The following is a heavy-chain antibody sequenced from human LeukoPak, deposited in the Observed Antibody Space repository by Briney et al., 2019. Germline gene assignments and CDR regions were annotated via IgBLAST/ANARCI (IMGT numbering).Heavy chain of an antibody. V-gene: IGHV3-23*01. CDR2: ISGSGGRT. CDR3: AKGGIAVSSSYFDY. CDR1: GFTFSSYG. J-gene: IGHJ4*02. D-gene: IGHD6-19*01. Sequence: PGGTLRLSCAASGFTFSSYGMSWVRQAPGKGLEWVSTISGSGGRTYYAGSVKGRFTISRDNSKNTLYLQMNSLRAEDTAVYYCAKGGIAVSSSYFDYWGQGTLVTVSS.